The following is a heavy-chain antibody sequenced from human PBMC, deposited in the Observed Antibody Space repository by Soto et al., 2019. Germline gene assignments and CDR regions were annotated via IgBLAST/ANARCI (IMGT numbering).Heavy chain of an antibody. CDR1: GFTFSDYY. D-gene: IGHD4-17*01. CDR2: ISSSSSYT. Sequence: GGSLRLSCAASGFTFSDYYMSWIRQAPGKGLEWVSYISSSSSYTNYADSVKGRFTISRDNAKNSLYLQMNSLRAEDTAVYYCARLAQCPYGDCLDYWGQGTLVTVSS. CDR3: ARLAQCPYGDCLDY. J-gene: IGHJ4*02. V-gene: IGHV3-11*06.